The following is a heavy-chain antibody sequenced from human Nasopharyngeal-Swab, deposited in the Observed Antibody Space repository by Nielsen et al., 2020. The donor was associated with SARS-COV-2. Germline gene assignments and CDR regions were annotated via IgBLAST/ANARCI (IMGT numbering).Heavy chain of an antibody. V-gene: IGHV4-59*12. J-gene: IGHJ6*03. D-gene: IGHD2-21*02. CDR2: IHYSGST. CDR1: GGSISSYY. Sequence: SETLSLTCTVSGGSISSYYWSWIRQPPGKGLEWIGYIHYSGSTNYNPSLKSRVTISVDTSKNQFSLKLSSVTAADTALYYCARAGDLTAYYSYYMDVWGNGTTVTVSS. CDR3: ARAGDLTAYYSYYMDV.